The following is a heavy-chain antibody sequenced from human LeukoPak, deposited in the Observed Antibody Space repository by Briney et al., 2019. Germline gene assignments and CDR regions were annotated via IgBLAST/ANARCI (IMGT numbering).Heavy chain of an antibody. J-gene: IGHJ5*02. CDR2: INPNSGGT. CDR1: GYTFTGYY. V-gene: IGHV1-2*06. CDR3: ARVRIRQNPNWFDP. Sequence: ASVKVSCKASGYTFTGYYMHWVRQAPGQGLERMGRINPNSGGTNYAQKFQGGVTMTRDTSISTAYMELSRLRSDDTAVYYCARVRIRQNPNWFDPWGQGTLVTVSS. D-gene: IGHD1-14*01.